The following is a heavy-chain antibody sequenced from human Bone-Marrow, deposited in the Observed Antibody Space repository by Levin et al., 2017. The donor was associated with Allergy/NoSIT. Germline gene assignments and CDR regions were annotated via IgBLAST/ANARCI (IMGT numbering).Heavy chain of an antibody. V-gene: IGHV6-1*01. Sequence: SQTLSLTCAISGDSVSSNSAAWNWIRQSPSRGLEWLGRTYYRSKWYNDYAVSVKSRITINPDTSKNQFSLQLNSVTPEDTAVYYCARDKRDIVVVPAARTNYYYYYGMDVWGQGTTVTVSS. D-gene: IGHD2-2*01. CDR1: GDSVSSNSAA. CDR3: ARDKRDIVVVPAARTNYYYYYGMDV. CDR2: TYYRSKWYN. J-gene: IGHJ6*02.